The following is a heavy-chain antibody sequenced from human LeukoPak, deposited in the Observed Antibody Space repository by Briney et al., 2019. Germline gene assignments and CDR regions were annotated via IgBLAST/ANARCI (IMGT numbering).Heavy chain of an antibody. Sequence: ASVKVSCKTSGYTFTNYGISWVRQVPGQGLEWMGWISAYNGNRNYAQKLQGRVTMTTDTSTSTAYMELRSLRSNDTAMYYCARDIGSGIDYWGQGTLVTVSS. CDR3: ARDIGSGIDY. V-gene: IGHV1-18*01. CDR1: GYTFTNYG. D-gene: IGHD1-26*01. CDR2: ISAYNGNR. J-gene: IGHJ4*02.